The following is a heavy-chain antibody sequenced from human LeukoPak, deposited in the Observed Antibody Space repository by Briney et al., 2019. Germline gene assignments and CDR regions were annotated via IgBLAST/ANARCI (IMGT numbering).Heavy chain of an antibody. V-gene: IGHV3-30*02. J-gene: IGHJ4*02. CDR1: GFTFSSYG. CDR3: AKETPYYDILTGHPPHDY. Sequence: GGSLRLSCAASGFTFSSYGMHWVRQAPGKGLEWVAFIRYDGSNKYYAGSVKGRFTISRDNSKNTLYLQMNSLRAEDTAVYYCAKETPYYDILTGHPPHDYWGQGTLVTVSS. D-gene: IGHD3-9*01. CDR2: IRYDGSNK.